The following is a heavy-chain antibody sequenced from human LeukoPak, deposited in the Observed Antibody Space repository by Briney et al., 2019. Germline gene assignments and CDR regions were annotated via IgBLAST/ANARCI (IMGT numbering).Heavy chain of an antibody. J-gene: IGHJ6*02. Sequence: GGSLRLSCAGSGFTVSSNYMNWVRQAPGKGLEWVSVIYSGGSTYYADSVKGRVTISRDNSKNTLYLQMNSLRAEDTAAYYCARGGILYGMDVWGQGTTVTVSS. CDR1: GFTVSSNY. CDR3: ARGGILYGMDV. D-gene: IGHD6-13*01. V-gene: IGHV3-66*01. CDR2: IYSGGST.